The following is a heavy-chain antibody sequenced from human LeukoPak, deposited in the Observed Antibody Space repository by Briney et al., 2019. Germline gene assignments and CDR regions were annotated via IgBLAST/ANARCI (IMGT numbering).Heavy chain of an antibody. Sequence: SETLSLTCTVSGYSISSGYYWGWIRQPPGKGLEWIGSIYHSGSTYYNPSLKSRVTISVDTSKNQFSLKLSSVTAADTAVYYCARDQPYGGKSDYWGQGTLVTVSS. CDR3: ARDQPYGGKSDY. D-gene: IGHD4-23*01. J-gene: IGHJ4*02. V-gene: IGHV4-38-2*02. CDR2: IYHSGST. CDR1: GYSISSGYY.